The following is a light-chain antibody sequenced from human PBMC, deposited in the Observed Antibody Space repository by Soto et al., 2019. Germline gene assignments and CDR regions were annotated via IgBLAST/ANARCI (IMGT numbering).Light chain of an antibody. CDR3: QKYKSAPLT. Sequence: DIQMTQAPSSLSASGGDIVTSTCRASQGCSNYLAWYQHKPGKVPKLLIYAASTLQSGVPSRVSGSGSGADFTLTISSQQPEDVATYYCQKYKSAPLTFGGGTKGEIK. CDR2: AAS. J-gene: IGKJ4*01. CDR1: QGCSNY. V-gene: IGKV1-27*01.